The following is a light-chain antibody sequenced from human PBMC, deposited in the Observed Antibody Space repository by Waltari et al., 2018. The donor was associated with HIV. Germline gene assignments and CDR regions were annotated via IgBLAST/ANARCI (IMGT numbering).Light chain of an antibody. Sequence: DIQMTQSPSTLSASVGDRVTITCRASQTIHDWLAWYQQIPGKAPKLLIFRTSSLESGVPSSFVGSSSGTEFTLPISSLQPDDFATYYCQQYTNYPYTFGQGTRLEIK. CDR2: RTS. CDR3: QQYTNYPYT. CDR1: QTIHDW. V-gene: IGKV1-5*03. J-gene: IGKJ2*01.